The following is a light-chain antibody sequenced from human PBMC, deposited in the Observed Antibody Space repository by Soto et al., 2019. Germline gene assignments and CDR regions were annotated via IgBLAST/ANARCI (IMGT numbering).Light chain of an antibody. CDR3: QQYGGSHRT. CDR2: GAS. Sequence: EIGLTQSPGTLSLSPGERATLSCRASQSVSSNFLAWYQQKPGQAPRLLIYGASNRATGIPDRFSGSGSGTDFTLTISRLEPEDFAVYYCQQYGGSHRTLGPAPKVDIK. J-gene: IGKJ3*01. V-gene: IGKV3-20*01. CDR1: QSVSSNF.